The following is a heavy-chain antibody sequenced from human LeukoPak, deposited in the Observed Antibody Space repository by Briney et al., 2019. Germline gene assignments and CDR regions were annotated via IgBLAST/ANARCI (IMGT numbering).Heavy chain of an antibody. CDR2: SSPAGDST. CDR1: GFTSSEYS. J-gene: IGHJ4*02. V-gene: IGHV3-23*01. CDR3: ARRLVTAGITDFFDS. D-gene: IGHD2-2*01. Sequence: GGSLRLSCTVSGFTSSEYSMSCVRQAPGGGLEWVSASSPAGDSTTDADTVKGRFTNSRDNSKSTLYLQMNGLTAEDTALYYCARRLVTAGITDFFDSWGQGTLVSVSS.